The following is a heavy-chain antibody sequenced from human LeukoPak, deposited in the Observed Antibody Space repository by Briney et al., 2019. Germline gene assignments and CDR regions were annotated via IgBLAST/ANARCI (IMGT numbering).Heavy chain of an antibody. J-gene: IGHJ3*01. Sequence: GGSLRLSCAASGFTFGNSWVHWVRQAPGKGLVWVSLINADGSTATYADSVKGRFTISRDNARNTLSLQMNSLTIEDTAVYYCVVVVEPPDSDGFDVGGQGTMTTVS. CDR2: INADGSTA. CDR3: VVVVEPPDSDGFDV. V-gene: IGHV3-74*01. D-gene: IGHD1-14*01. CDR1: GFTFGNSW.